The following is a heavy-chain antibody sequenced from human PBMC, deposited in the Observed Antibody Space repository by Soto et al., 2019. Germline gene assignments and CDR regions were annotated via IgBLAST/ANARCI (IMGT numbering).Heavy chain of an antibody. D-gene: IGHD6-6*01. CDR3: ARDWGAASRYNCLYG. J-gene: IGHJ6*03. V-gene: IGHV4-31*03. CDR2: IYYSGST. Sequence: SETLSLTCTVSGGSISSGGYYWSWIRQHPGKGLEWIGYIYYSGSTYYNPSLKSRVTISVDTSKNQFSLKLSTVTAADPAVYYCARDWGAASRYNCLYGWVKGTSVTVSS. CDR1: GGSISSGGYY.